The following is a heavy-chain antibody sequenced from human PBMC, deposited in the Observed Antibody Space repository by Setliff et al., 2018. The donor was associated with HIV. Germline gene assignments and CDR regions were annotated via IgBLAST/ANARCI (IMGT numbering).Heavy chain of an antibody. CDR2: IYYSGST. CDR1: GGSIRSHY. CDR3: ARAPTVVTLLDY. Sequence: SETLSLTCTVSGGSIRSHYWSWIRQPPGKGLQWIGNIYYSGSTSYNPSLKSRVTISVDTSKNQFSLRLNSVTAADTAVYYCARAPTVVTLLDYWGQGTLVTVSS. V-gene: IGHV4-59*08. D-gene: IGHD4-17*01. J-gene: IGHJ4*02.